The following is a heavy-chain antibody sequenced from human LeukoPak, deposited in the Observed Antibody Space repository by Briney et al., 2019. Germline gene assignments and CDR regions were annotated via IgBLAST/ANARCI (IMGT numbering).Heavy chain of an antibody. D-gene: IGHD3-22*01. CDR1: GGSISNYY. V-gene: IGHV4-4*07. J-gene: IGHJ4*02. CDR2: IYSRGNT. CDR3: ARTPIYYYDNSGYYN. Sequence: TPSETLSLTCTVSGGSISNYYWSWIRKPAGKGLEWIGLIYSRGNTNYNPSLKSRVTMSVDTSKNQFSPKLSSVTAADTAVYYCARTPIYYYDNSGYYNWGQGTLVTVSS.